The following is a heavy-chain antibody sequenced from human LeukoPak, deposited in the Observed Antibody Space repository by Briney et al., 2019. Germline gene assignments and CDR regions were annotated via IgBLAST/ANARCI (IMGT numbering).Heavy chain of an antibody. CDR3: ARAVGRTINWFGFDF. J-gene: IGHJ4*02. CDR1: GFIFSSYW. D-gene: IGHD3-10*01. CDR2: MKQDGSEI. V-gene: IGHV3-7*01. Sequence: GGSLRLSCAASGFIFSSYWMNWVRQAPGKGLEWVANMKQDGSEINYVDSVKGRFTISRDNAKNSLYLQMNSLTADDTAVYYCARAVGRTINWFGFDFWGQGTLVTVSS.